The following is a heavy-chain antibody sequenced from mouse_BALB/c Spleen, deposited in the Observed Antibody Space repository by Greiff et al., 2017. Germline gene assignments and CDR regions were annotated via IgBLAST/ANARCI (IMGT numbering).Heavy chain of an antibody. CDR2: ISTYYGNT. V-gene: IGHV1-67*01. CDR1: GYTFTDYA. CDR3: ASSLLRPYAMDY. D-gene: IGHD1-2*01. Sequence: QVQLKESGPELVRPGVSVKISCKGSGYTFTDYAMHWVKQSHAKSLEWIGVISTYYGNTNYNQKFKGKATMTVDKSSSTAYMELARLTSEDSAIYYCASSLLRPYAMDYWGQGTSVTVSS. J-gene: IGHJ4*01.